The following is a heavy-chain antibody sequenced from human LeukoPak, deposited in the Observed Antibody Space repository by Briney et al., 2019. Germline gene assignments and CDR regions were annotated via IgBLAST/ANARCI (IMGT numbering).Heavy chain of an antibody. Sequence: ASVKVSCKASGYTFTGYYMHWVRQAPGQGLEWMGWINPNSGGTNYAQKFQGRVTMTRDTSISTAYMELSRLRSDDTAVYYCARGYCSGGSCLLYYYYYMDVWGKGTTVTVFS. CDR3: ARGYCSGGSCLLYYYYYMDV. J-gene: IGHJ6*03. D-gene: IGHD2-15*01. CDR2: INPNSGGT. V-gene: IGHV1-2*02. CDR1: GYTFTGYY.